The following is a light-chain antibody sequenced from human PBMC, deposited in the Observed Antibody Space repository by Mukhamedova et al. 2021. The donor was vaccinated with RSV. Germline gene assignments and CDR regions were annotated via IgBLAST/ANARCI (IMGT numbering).Light chain of an antibody. CDR3: QQYNNWPLT. V-gene: IGKV3-15*01. CDR2: GAS. Sequence: SVSSNLAWYQQKPGQAPRLLIYGASTRATGIPARFSGGGSGTEFTLTISSMQSEDFAVYFCQQYNNWPLTFGGGTNVESK. J-gene: IGKJ4*01. CDR1: SVSSN.